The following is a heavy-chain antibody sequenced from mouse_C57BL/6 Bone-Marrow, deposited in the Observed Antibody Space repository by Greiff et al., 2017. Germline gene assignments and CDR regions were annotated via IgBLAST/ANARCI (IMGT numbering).Heavy chain of an antibody. J-gene: IGHJ4*01. Sequence: QVQLQQSGAELVRPGASVTLSCKASGYTFTDYEMHWVKQTPVHGLEWIGAIDPETGGTAYNQKFKGEAILTADKSSSTAYMELRSLTSEDSAVYYCTSYYGSSFHYYAMDYWGQGTSVTVSS. CDR2: IDPETGGT. CDR3: TSYYGSSFHYYAMDY. D-gene: IGHD1-1*01. CDR1: GYTFTDYE. V-gene: IGHV1-15*01.